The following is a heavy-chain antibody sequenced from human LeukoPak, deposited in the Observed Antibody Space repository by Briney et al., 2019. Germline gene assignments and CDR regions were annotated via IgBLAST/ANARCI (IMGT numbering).Heavy chain of an antibody. D-gene: IGHD4-23*01. CDR2: ITISSRYI. V-gene: IGHV3-21*01. CDR1: GFTFSSYT. CDR3: ARDYGGNSDY. J-gene: IGHJ4*02. Sequence: GGSLRLSCAASGFTFSSYTMNCVRQAPGKGLEWVSSITISSRYIYHADSVKGRFTISRDNAKNSLYLQMNSLRAEDTAVYYCARDYGGNSDYWGQGTLVTVSS.